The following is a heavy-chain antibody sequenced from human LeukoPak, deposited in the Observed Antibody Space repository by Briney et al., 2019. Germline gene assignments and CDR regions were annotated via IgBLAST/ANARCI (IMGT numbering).Heavy chain of an antibody. Sequence: PGGSLRLSCAASGFTFSSYAMHWVRQAPGKGLEWVAVISYDGSNKYYADSVKGRFTISRDNSKNTLYLQMNSLRAEDTAVYYCASTTYNWNDAYYYYGMDVRGKGTTVTVSS. CDR3: ASTTYNWNDAYYYYGMDV. CDR2: ISYDGSNK. D-gene: IGHD1-1*01. J-gene: IGHJ6*04. CDR1: GFTFSSYA. V-gene: IGHV3-30*04.